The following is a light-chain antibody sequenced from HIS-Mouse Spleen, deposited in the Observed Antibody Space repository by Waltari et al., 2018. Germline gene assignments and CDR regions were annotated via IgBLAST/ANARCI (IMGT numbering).Light chain of an antibody. V-gene: IGKV1-8*01. CDR1: LGISSY. CDR2: AAS. Sequence: AIRMTQSPSSLSSSTGDRVTITCRASLGISSYVAWYQQKPGKAPKLLIYAASTLQSGVPSRFSGSGSETDFTLTISCLQSEDFATYYCHQYYSYPLTLGGGTKVEIK. J-gene: IGKJ4*01. CDR3: HQYYSYPLT.